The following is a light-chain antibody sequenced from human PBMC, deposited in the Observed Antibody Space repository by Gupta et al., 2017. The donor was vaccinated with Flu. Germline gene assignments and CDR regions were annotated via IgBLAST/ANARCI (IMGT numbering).Light chain of an antibody. CDR1: QGLGRW. CDR3: QQEKSFPLT. V-gene: IGKV1-12*01. J-gene: IGKJ4*01. CDR2: AAS. Sequence: LQMTQSPTTVSASVGDRVTITCRASQGLGRWVAWYQQKSGKAPKILIHAASRVETGVPSRFSGSGYGTDFTLSISSRQPEDFANYYCQQEKSFPLTFGGGTKVEIK.